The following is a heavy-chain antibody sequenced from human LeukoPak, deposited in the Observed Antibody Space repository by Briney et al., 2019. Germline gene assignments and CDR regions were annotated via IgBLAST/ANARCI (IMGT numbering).Heavy chain of an antibody. V-gene: IGHV3-23*01. CDR1: GLTFSSYA. CDR3: AKARGATYGTYYFDY. D-gene: IGHD4/OR15-4a*01. J-gene: IGHJ4*02. CDR2: SGSGGDT. Sequence: GGSLRLSCAASGLTFSSYAMNWVRQAPGKGLEWVSISGSGGDTYYADSVKGRFTISRDNSKNTLYLQMNSLRAEDTAVYYCAKARGATYGTYYFDYWGQGTLVTVSS.